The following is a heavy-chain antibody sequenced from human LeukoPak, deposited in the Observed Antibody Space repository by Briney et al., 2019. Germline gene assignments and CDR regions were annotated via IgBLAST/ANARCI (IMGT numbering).Heavy chain of an antibody. D-gene: IGHD3-16*02. V-gene: IGHV4-59*01. Sequence: SETLSLTCTVSGGSISSYYWSWIRQPPGKGLEWIEYIYYSGSTNYNPSLKSRVTISVDTSKNQFPLKLSSVTAADTAVYYCARARYDYVWGSYRPLYAFDIWGQGTMVTVSS. CDR1: GGSISSYY. CDR2: IYYSGST. J-gene: IGHJ3*02. CDR3: ARARYDYVWGSYRPLYAFDI.